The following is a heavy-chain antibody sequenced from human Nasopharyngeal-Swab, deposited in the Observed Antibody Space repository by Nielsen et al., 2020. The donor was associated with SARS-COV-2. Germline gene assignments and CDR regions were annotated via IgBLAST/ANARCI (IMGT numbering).Heavy chain of an antibody. CDR2: ISELGSGI. Sequence: GGSLRLYCAASGFSITTYGMTWVRQAPGKGLEGVSSISELGSGIYYADSVWGRFTISRDTSKNTVYLQMNTLRADDTALYFCTRGLTGHIVQWNPSPYWGQGTLVTVSS. CDR1: GFSITTYG. D-gene: IGHD1-14*01. V-gene: IGHV3-23*01. CDR3: TRGLTGHIVQWNPSPY. J-gene: IGHJ4*02.